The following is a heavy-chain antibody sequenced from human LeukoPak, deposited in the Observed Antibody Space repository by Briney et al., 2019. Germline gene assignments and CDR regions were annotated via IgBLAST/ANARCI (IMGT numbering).Heavy chain of an antibody. CDR1: GFTFSSYG. V-gene: IGHV3-30*18. J-gene: IGHJ4*02. D-gene: IGHD2/OR15-2a*01. CDR2: ISYDGSNK. CDR3: AKDLSGSFDY. Sequence: GGSLRLSCAASGFTFSSYGMHWVRQAPGKGLEWVAVISYDGSNKYYADSVKGRFTISRDNSKNTLYLQMNSLRAEDTAVYYCAKDLSGSFDYWGQGTLVTVSS.